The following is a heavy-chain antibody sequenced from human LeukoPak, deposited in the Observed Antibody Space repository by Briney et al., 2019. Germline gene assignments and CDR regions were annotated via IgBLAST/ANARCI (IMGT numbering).Heavy chain of an antibody. CDR3: AKDRQRGVAYYSDGGGYSSGDY. D-gene: IGHD3-22*01. Sequence: GGSLRLSCAASGFTFSSYGMHWVRQAPGKGLEWVAVISYDGSNKYYADSVKGRFTISRDNSNNTLYLQMNSLRTEDTAVYYCAKDRQRGVAYYSDGGGYSSGDYWGQGTQVTVSS. V-gene: IGHV3-30*18. CDR1: GFTFSSYG. CDR2: ISYDGSNK. J-gene: IGHJ4*02.